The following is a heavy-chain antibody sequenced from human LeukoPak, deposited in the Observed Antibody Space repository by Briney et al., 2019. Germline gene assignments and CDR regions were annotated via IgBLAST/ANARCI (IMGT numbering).Heavy chain of an antibody. V-gene: IGHV1-69*04. CDR1: GGTFSSYA. J-gene: IGHJ3*02. Sequence: ASVKVSCKASGGTFSSYAISWVRQAPGQGLEWMGRIIPILGIANYAQKFQGGVTITAGKSTSTAYMELSSLRSEDTAVYYCAVTYSSGYYYTSAHDAFDIWGQGTMVTVSS. D-gene: IGHD3-22*01. CDR2: IIPILGIA. CDR3: AVTYSSGYYYTSAHDAFDI.